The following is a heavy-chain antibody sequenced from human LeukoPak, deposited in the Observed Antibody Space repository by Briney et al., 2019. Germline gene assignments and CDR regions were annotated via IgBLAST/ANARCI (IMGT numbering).Heavy chain of an antibody. V-gene: IGHV3-66*01. CDR2: IYSGGAT. CDR3: ASRGSSGWYQGGFDY. J-gene: IGHJ4*02. CDR1: GFTVSSNY. D-gene: IGHD6-19*01. Sequence: AGGSLRLSCAVSGFTVSSNYMNWVRQAPGKGLEWVSTIYSGGATYYADSVKGRFTISRDISKNTLYFQMNSLRAEDTALYYCASRGSSGWYQGGFDYWGQGTPVTVSS.